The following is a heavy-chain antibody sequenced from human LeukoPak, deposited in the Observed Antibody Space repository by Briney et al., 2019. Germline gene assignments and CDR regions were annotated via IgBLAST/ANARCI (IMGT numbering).Heavy chain of an antibody. CDR1: GFTFDDYA. V-gene: IGHV3-9*01. CDR3: AKAQRAPIVVVPAAAYGMDV. D-gene: IGHD2-2*01. CDR2: ISWNSGSI. J-gene: IGHJ6*02. Sequence: GGSLRLSCAASGFTFDDYAMHWVRHAPGKGLEWVSGISWNSGSIGYADSVKGRFTISRDNAKNSLYLQMNSLRAEDTALYYCAKAQRAPIVVVPAAAYGMDVWGQGTTVTVSS.